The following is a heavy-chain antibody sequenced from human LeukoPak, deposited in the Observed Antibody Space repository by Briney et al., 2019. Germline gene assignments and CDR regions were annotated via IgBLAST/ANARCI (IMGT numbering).Heavy chain of an antibody. Sequence: PGRSLRLSCAASGFTFSSYGMHWVRQAPGKGLEWVAVIWYDGSNKYYADSVKGRFTISRDNSKNTLYLQMNSLRAEDTAVYYCARDLGDGSGSYLDYWGQGTLVTVSS. CDR1: GFTFSSYG. J-gene: IGHJ4*02. CDR3: ARDLGDGSGSYLDY. V-gene: IGHV3-33*01. CDR2: IWYDGSNK. D-gene: IGHD3-10*01.